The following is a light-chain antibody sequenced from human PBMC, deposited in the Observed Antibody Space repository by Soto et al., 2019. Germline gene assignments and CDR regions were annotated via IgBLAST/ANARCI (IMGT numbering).Light chain of an antibody. V-gene: IGKV3-15*01. CDR2: RAS. CDR1: QTIYSN. Sequence: RAGQTIYSNVAWYQQRPGQAPRLLIYRASTRATGVPARFSGSGSGTGFTFTITGLQSEDFALYNWLQYQMLWTFAEGTKVDIK. J-gene: IGKJ1*01. CDR3: LQYQMLWT.